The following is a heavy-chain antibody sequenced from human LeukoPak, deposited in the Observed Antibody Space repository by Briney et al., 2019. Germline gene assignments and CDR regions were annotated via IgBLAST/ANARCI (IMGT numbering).Heavy chain of an antibody. CDR1: GGSISSYY. CDR3: ARWAALYYFDY. V-gene: IGHV4-59*01. Sequence: SETLSLTCTVSGGSISSYYWSWLRQPPGKGLEWIGYIYYSGSTNYNPSLKSRVTISVDTSKNQFSLKLSSVTAADTAVYYCARWAALYYFDYWGQGTLVTVSS. CDR2: IYYSGST. D-gene: IGHD2-15*01. J-gene: IGHJ4*02.